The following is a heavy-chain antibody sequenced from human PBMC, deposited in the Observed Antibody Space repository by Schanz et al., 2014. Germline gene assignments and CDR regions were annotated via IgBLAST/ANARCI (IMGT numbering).Heavy chain of an antibody. CDR1: GGTFSSYT. Sequence: QVQLVQSGAEVKKPGASVKVSCTASGGTFSSYTISWIRQAPGQGLEWMGRISPYTGNTHYFDKMEGRVTMTTDTSTSTAYMELRSLRSDDTAMYYCARGRGCTGGSCYSWFDLWGQGTLVTVAS. CDR3: ARGRGCTGGSCYSWFDL. J-gene: IGHJ5*02. V-gene: IGHV1-18*01. D-gene: IGHD2-15*01. CDR2: ISPYTGNT.